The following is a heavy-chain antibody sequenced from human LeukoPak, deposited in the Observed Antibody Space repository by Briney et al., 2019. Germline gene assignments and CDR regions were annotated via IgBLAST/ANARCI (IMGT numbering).Heavy chain of an antibody. V-gene: IGHV1-24*01. CDR1: GYTLTELS. J-gene: IGHJ4*02. Sequence: ASVKVSCKVSGYTLTELSMHWVRQAPGKGLEWMGGFDPEDGETIYTQKFQGRVTMTEDTSTDTAYMELSSLRSEDTAVYYCASTDDSSGYYYGTNWGQGTLATVSS. D-gene: IGHD3-22*01. CDR2: FDPEDGET. CDR3: ASTDDSSGYYYGTN.